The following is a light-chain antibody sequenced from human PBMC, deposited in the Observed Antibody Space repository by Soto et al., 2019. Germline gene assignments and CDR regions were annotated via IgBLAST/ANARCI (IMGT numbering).Light chain of an antibody. CDR1: QGIRDA. J-gene: IGKJ1*01. V-gene: IGKV1-17*01. CDR3: LQHNSYPQT. CDR2: AAS. Sequence: DIQMTQSPSSMSASVGDRVSSTCRASQGIRDALGWYQQKPGKAPKRLIYAASSLQSGVPSRFSGSGSGTECTLTISILQPEDFATYYCLQHNSYPQTFGQGTKVEIK.